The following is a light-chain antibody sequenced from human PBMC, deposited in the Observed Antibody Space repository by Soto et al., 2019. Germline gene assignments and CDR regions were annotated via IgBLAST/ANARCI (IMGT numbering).Light chain of an antibody. V-gene: IGKV1-5*03. J-gene: IGKJ2*01. CDR3: QQYKSYYT. CDR2: KAS. CDR1: QSISYY. Sequence: DIQMTQSPSTLSGSVGDRVTIPCRASQSISYYLAWYQQKPGKAPKLLIYKASTVESRVPSRFSGSGSGTQFTLTISSMQPDDLATYYCQQYKSYYTFGQGTKVDIK.